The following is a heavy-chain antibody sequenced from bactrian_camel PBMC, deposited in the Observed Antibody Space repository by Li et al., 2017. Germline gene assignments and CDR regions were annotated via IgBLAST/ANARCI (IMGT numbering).Heavy chain of an antibody. CDR2: IRRDGGET. J-gene: IGHJ4*01. V-gene: IGHV3S54*01. CDR3: AAQAGSGYCSVLGGATPDPDEFHF. Sequence: QVQLVESGGGSVQTGGSLRPSCVVSGHSRGSNCVGWYRLPPGRVPAEREGIAAIRRDGGETWYAASVKGRFTISLDDAKSTVFLQMNSLKSEDTGMYYCAAQAGSGYCSVLGGATPDPDEFHFWGQGTQVTVS. CDR1: GHSRGSNC. D-gene: IGHD3*01.